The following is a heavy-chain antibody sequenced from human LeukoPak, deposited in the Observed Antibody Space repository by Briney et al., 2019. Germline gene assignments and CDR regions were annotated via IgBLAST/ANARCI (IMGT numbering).Heavy chain of an antibody. CDR3: AKGPSSTSSPFY. CDR1: GFTFSSYA. J-gene: IGHJ4*02. V-gene: IGHV3-23*01. CDR2: ISGSGGST. D-gene: IGHD2-2*01. Sequence: GSLRLSCAASGFTFSSYAMSWVRQAPGKGLEWVSTISGSGGSTYYADSVKGRFTISRDNSKNTLSLQMNSLRAEDTAVYYCAKGPSSTSSPFYWGQGTLVTVSS.